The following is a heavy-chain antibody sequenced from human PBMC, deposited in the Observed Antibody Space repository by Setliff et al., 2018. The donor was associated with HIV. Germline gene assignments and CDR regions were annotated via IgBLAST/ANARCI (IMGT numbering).Heavy chain of an antibody. CDR1: DGSISSFY. CDR2: IYYSGIA. V-gene: IGHV4-59*13. CDR3: ARGDYDSGGYYFDK. D-gene: IGHD3-22*01. J-gene: IGHJ4*02. Sequence: SETLSLTCTVSDGSISSFYWSWIRQPPGKGLEWIGYIYYSGIANYSPSLKSRVTLLVDTSKNQFSLRLGSATAADTAVYFCARGDYDSGGYYFDKWGQGALVTVSS.